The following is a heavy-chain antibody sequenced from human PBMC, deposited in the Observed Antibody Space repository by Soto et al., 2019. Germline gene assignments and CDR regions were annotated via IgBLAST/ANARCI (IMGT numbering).Heavy chain of an antibody. CDR2: IDPSDSYT. D-gene: IGHD2-2*01. CDR3: ARYQGYCSSTSCYHYYYGMDV. CDR1: GYSFTSYW. V-gene: IGHV5-10-1*01. Sequence: GESLKISCKGSGYSFTSYWISWVRQMPGKGLEWMGRIDPSDSYTNYSPSFQGHVTISADKSISTAYLQWSSLKASDAAMYYCARYQGYCSSTSCYHYYYGMDVWGQGTTVTVSS. J-gene: IGHJ6*02.